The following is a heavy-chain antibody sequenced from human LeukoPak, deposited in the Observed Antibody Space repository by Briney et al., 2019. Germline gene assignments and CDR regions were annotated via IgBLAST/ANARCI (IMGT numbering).Heavy chain of an antibody. CDR2: ISGSGGST. J-gene: IGHJ4*02. Sequence: GGSLRLSCAASGFTFSSYAMSWVRQAPGKGLEWVSAISGSGGSTYYADSVKGRFTISRDNSKNTLYLQMNSLRAEDTAVYYCARDHYGYYGSGSYRRFDYWGQGTLVTVSS. V-gene: IGHV3-23*01. CDR3: ARDHYGYYGSGSYRRFDY. CDR1: GFTFSSYA. D-gene: IGHD3-10*01.